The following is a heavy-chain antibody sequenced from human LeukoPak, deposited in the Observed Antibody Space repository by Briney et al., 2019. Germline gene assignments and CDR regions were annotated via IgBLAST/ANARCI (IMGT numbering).Heavy chain of an antibody. V-gene: IGHV4-34*01. D-gene: IGHD6-13*01. CDR2: INHSGST. J-gene: IGHJ4*02. CDR3: ARGVIAAAVKGYFDY. CDR1: GGSFSGYY. Sequence: KTSETLSPTCAVYGGSFSGYYWSWIRQPPGKGLEWIGEINHSGSTNYNPSLKSRVTISVDTSKNQFSLKLSSVTAADTAVYYCARGVIAAAVKGYFDYWGQGTLVTVSS.